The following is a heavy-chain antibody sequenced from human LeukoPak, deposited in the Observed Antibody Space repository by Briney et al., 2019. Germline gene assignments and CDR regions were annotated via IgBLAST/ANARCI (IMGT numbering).Heavy chain of an antibody. CDR3: ANSPYYYGSGSADY. D-gene: IGHD3-10*01. Sequence: GGSLRLSCAASGFTFSSYGMHWVRQAPGKGLEWVAFIRYDGSNKYYADSVKGRFTISRDNSKNTLYLQMNSLRAEDTAVYYCANSPYYYGSGSADYWGQGTLVTVSS. CDR2: IRYDGSNK. J-gene: IGHJ4*02. V-gene: IGHV3-30*02. CDR1: GFTFSSYG.